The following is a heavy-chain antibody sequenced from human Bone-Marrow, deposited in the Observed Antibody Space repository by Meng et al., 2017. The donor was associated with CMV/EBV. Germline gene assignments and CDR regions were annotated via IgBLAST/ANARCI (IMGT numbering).Heavy chain of an antibody. CDR2: IIPILGIA. D-gene: IGHD6-6*01. J-gene: IGHJ5*02. CDR3: ARGMRRAARFTGWFDP. CDR1: GYTFTSYY. Sequence: SVKVSCKASGYTFTSYYMHWVRQAPGQGLEWMGGIIPILGIANYAQKFQGRVTITADKSTSTAYMELSSLRSEDTAVYYCARGMRRAARFTGWFDPWGQGTLVTVSS. V-gene: IGHV1-69*10.